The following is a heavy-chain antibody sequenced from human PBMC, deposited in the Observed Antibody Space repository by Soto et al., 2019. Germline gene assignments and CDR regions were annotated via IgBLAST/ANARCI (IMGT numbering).Heavy chain of an antibody. CDR3: SRDGGRRAGWFDP. CDR2: INPNSGGT. Sequence: QVQLVQSGAEVKKPGTSVKVSRKASGYTFTGYYMHWVRQAPGQGPEWMGWINPNSGGTNYAQKFQGRVTLSSDTSISTAYMELSRLRSDDTAVYYCSRDGGRRAGWFDPWGQGTLVTVSS. J-gene: IGHJ5*02. V-gene: IGHV1-2*02. CDR1: GYTFTGYY. D-gene: IGHD2-15*01.